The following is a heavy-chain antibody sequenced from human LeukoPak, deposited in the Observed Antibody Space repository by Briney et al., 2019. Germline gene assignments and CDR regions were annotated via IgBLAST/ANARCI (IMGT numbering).Heavy chain of an antibody. CDR3: ARDRGTGPYYYYGMDV. CDR1: GFTSSSYS. V-gene: IGHV3-48*04. J-gene: IGHJ6*02. CDR2: ISSSSSTI. D-gene: IGHD2-15*01. Sequence: GGSLRLSCAASGFTSSSYSMNWVRQAPGKGLEWVSYISSSSSTIYYADSVKGRFTISRDNAKNSLYLQMNSLRAEDTAVYYCARDRGTGPYYYYGMDVWGQGTTVTVSS.